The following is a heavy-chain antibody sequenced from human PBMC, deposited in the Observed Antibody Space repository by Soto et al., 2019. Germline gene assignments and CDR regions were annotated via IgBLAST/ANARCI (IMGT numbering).Heavy chain of an antibody. CDR2: IQSGGRT. CDR3: AKDSFVGYCSGGSCYDDY. CDR1: GFTVSSNY. J-gene: IGHJ4*02. Sequence: GGSLRLSCAASGFTVSSNYMTWVRQAPGKGLEWVSLIQSGGRTYYAGSVKGRFTISRDNSKNTLYLQMNSLRAEDTAVYYCAKDSFVGYCSGGSCYDDYWAQGTLVPVS. V-gene: IGHV3-66*01. D-gene: IGHD2-15*01.